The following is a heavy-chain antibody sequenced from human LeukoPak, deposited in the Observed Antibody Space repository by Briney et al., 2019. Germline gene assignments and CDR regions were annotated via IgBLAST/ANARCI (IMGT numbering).Heavy chain of an antibody. CDR2: ISYDGSNK. V-gene: IGHV3-30*18. CDR3: AKDFGRAVAGDPYYYYGMDV. Sequence: GRSLRPSCAAPGFTFSSYGMHWVRQAPGKGLERGAAISYDGSNKYYAGSVKGRFTISRDNSKNTLYLQMNSLRAEDTAVYYCAKDFGRAVAGDPYYYYGMDVWGQGTTVTVYS. D-gene: IGHD6-19*01. J-gene: IGHJ6*02. CDR1: GFTFSSYG.